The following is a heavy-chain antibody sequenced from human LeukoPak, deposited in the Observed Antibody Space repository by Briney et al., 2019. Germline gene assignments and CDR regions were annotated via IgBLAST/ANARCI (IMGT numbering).Heavy chain of an antibody. V-gene: IGHV3-7*01. D-gene: IGHD2-21*02. CDR3: ARGGYCGGDCSDWWTEYFQH. Sequence: GGSLRLSCAASGFTFSSYWMSWVRQAPGKGLEWVANIKQDGSEKNYVDSVKGRFTISRDNAKNSLYLQMNSLRAEDTAVYYCARGGYCGGDCSDWWTEYFQHWGQGTLVTVSS. J-gene: IGHJ1*01. CDR2: IKQDGSEK. CDR1: GFTFSSYW.